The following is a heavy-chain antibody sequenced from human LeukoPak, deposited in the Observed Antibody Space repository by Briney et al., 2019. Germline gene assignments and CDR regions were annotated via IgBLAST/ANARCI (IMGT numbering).Heavy chain of an antibody. J-gene: IGHJ4*02. CDR2: ISYDGSNK. CDR1: GFTFSSYA. Sequence: GRSLRLSCAASGFTFSSYAMHWVRQAPGKGLEWGSVISYDGSNKYYADSVKGRFTISRDNSKNTLYLQMNSLRAEDTAVYYCARGPGGYSSGWVRYFDYWGQGTLVTVSS. D-gene: IGHD6-19*01. V-gene: IGHV3-30*04. CDR3: ARGPGGYSSGWVRYFDY.